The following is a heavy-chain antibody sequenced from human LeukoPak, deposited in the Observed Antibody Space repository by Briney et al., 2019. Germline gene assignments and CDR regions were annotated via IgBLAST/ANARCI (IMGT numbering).Heavy chain of an antibody. CDR1: GFTFSSYG. Sequence: GALRLSCAASGFTFSSYGIHWVRQAPGKGLEWVAFIRYDGTNKYYADSVKGRFTISRDNSKNTLYLQMNSLRAEDTAVYYCARSRFYFDYWGQGTLVTVSS. CDR3: ARSRFYFDY. CDR2: IRYDGTNK. J-gene: IGHJ4*02. V-gene: IGHV3-30*02.